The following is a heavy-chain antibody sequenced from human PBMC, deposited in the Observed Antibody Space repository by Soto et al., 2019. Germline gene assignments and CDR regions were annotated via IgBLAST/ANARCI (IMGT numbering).Heavy chain of an antibody. V-gene: IGHV3-30*18. D-gene: IGHD2-2*01. CDR2: ISYDGSNK. CDR1: GFTFSSYG. J-gene: IGHJ3*02. CDR3: AKGYCSSTSCQGSDAFDI. Sequence: QVQLVESGGGVVQPGRSLRLSCAASGFTFSSYGMHWVRQAPGKGLEWVAVISYDGSNKYYADSVKGRFTISRDNSKNTLYLQMNSLRAEDTAVYYCAKGYCSSTSCQGSDAFDIWGQGTMVTVSS.